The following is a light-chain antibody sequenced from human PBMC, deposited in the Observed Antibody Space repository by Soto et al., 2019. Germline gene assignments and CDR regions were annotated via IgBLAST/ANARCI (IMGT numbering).Light chain of an antibody. Sequence: EIVLTQSPGTLSLSPGERATLSCRASQSVSSNLAWYQQKPGQAPRLLINGASTRATGIPARFGGSGSGTEFTLTISSLQSEDLAVYYCQQYSNWPLTFGQGTRLEIK. CDR1: QSVSSN. V-gene: IGKV3-15*01. CDR2: GAS. CDR3: QQYSNWPLT. J-gene: IGKJ5*01.